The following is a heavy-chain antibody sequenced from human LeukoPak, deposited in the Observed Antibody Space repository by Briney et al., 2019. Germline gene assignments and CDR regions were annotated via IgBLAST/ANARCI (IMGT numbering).Heavy chain of an antibody. D-gene: IGHD5-24*01. CDR1: GGSFCGYY. J-gene: IGHJ6*02. CDR2: INHSGST. Sequence: SETLSLTCAVYGGSFCGYYWSWIRQPPGKGLEWIGEINHSGSTNYNPSLKSRVTISVDTSKNQFSLKLSSVTAADTAVYYCARDSKIRGTDYYYYGMDVWGQGTTVTVSS. CDR3: ARDSKIRGTDYYYYGMDV. V-gene: IGHV4-34*01.